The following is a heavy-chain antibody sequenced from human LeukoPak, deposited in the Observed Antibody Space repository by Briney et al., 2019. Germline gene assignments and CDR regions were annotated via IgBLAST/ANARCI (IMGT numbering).Heavy chain of an antibody. CDR3: ARDRPQITMIVVADAFDI. V-gene: IGHV3-21*01. CDR1: GFTFSSYS. J-gene: IGHJ3*02. D-gene: IGHD3-22*01. Sequence: PGGSLRLSCAASGFTFSSYSMNWVRQAPGKGLEWVSSISSSSSYIYYADSVKGRFTISRDNAKNSLYLQMNSLRAEDTAVYYCARDRPQITMIVVADAFDIWGQGTMVTVSS. CDR2: ISSSSSYI.